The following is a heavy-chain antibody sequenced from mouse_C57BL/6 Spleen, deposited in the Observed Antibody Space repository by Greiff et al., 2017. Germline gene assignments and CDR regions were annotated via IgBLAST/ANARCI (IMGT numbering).Heavy chain of an antibody. CDR2: IRSKSNNYAT. CDR1: GFSFNTYA. D-gene: IGHD2-3*01. V-gene: IGHV10-1*01. CDR3: VGDGYYPSYAMDY. J-gene: IGHJ4*01. Sequence: EVQRVESGGGLVQPKGSLKLSCAASGFSFNTYAMNWVRQAPGKGLEWVARIRSKSNNYATYYADSVKDRFTISRDDSESMLYLQMNNLKTEDTAMYYCVGDGYYPSYAMDYWGQGTSVTVSS.